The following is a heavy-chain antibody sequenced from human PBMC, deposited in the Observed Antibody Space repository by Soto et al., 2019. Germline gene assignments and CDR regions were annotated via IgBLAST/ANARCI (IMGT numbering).Heavy chain of an antibody. CDR2: ISGSGGST. D-gene: IGHD1-26*01. Sequence: GGSLRLSCSASGFAFSSYTMTWVRQAPGKGLEWVSLISGSGGSTYYADSVKGRFTISRDNSKNTLYLQMNSLRAEDTAVYYCAKGASGSYPAWGQGTLVTVSS. CDR1: GFAFSSYT. CDR3: AKGASGSYPA. V-gene: IGHV3-23*01. J-gene: IGHJ5*02.